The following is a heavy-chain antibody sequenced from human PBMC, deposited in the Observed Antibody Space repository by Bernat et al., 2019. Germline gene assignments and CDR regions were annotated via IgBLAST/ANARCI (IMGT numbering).Heavy chain of an antibody. CDR3: AKSWGYYDEEAFDI. Sequence: QVQLVESGGGVVQPGRSLRLSCAASGFTFSSYGMHWVRQAPGKGLEGVAVISYYGSNKYYADSVKGRFTISRDNSKNTLYLQMNSLRAEDTAVYYCAKSWGYYDEEAFDIWGQGTMVTVSS. J-gene: IGHJ3*02. CDR2: ISYYGSNK. CDR1: GFTFSSYG. D-gene: IGHD3-22*01. V-gene: IGHV3-30*18.